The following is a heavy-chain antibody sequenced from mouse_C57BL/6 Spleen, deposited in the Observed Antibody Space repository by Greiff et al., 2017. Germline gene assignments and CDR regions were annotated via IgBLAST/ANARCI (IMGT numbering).Heavy chain of an antibody. CDR1: GYSITSGYY. J-gene: IGHJ2*01. CDR3: ARFDGYLYYFDY. V-gene: IGHV3-6*01. D-gene: IGHD2-3*01. CDR2: ISYDGSN. Sequence: EVKLEESGPGLVKPSQSLSLTCSVTGYSITSGYYWNWIRQFPGNKLEWMGYISYDGSNNYNPSLKNRISITRDTSKNQFFLKLNSVTTEDTATYYCARFDGYLYYFDYWGQGTTLTVSS.